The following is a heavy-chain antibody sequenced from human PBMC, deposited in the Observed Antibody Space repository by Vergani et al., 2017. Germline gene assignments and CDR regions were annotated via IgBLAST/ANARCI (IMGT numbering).Heavy chain of an antibody. D-gene: IGHD3-3*01. CDR1: GFTFSSYA. V-gene: IGHV3-23*01. CDR2: ISGSGGST. J-gene: IGHJ3*02. CDR3: ARVKRRSFWSGYSDDAFDI. Sequence: EVQLLESGGGLVQPGGSLRLSCAASGFTFSSYAMSWVRQAPGKGLEWVSAISGSGGSTYYADSVKGRFTISRDNSKNTLYLQMNSLRAEDTAVYYCARVKRRSFWSGYSDDAFDIWGQGTMVTVSS.